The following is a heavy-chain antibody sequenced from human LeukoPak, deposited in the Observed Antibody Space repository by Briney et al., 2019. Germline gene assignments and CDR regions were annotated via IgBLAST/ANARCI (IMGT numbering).Heavy chain of an antibody. CDR2: IYSGGST. D-gene: IGHD5-24*01. V-gene: IGHV3-66*01. J-gene: IGHJ4*02. CDR3: AREVMREMAAHYFDY. Sequence: GGSLRLSCTTAGFPFGDYDMSWVRQAPGKGLEWVSVIYSGGSTYYADSVKGRFTISRDNSKNTLYLQMNSLRAEDTAVYYCAREVMREMAAHYFDYWGQGTLVTVSS. CDR1: GFPFGDYD.